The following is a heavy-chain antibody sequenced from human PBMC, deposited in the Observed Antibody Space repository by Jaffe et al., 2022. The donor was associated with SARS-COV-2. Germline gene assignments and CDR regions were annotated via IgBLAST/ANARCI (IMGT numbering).Heavy chain of an antibody. Sequence: QVQLVQSGAEVKKPGASVKVSCKASGYTFTSYYMHWVRQAPGQGLEWMGIINPSGGSTSYAQKFQGRVTMTRDTSTSTVYMELSSLRSEDTAVYYCARDGRPIAAAAHYYYYGMDVWGQGTTVTVSS. CDR1: GYTFTSYY. CDR2: INPSGGST. CDR3: ARDGRPIAAAAHYYYYGMDV. J-gene: IGHJ6*02. V-gene: IGHV1-46*01. D-gene: IGHD6-13*01.